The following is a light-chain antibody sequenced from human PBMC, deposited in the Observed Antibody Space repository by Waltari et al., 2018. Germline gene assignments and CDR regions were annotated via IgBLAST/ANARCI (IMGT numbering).Light chain of an antibody. CDR3: TSYATGSSYI. Sequence: QSALTQPASVSGSPGQSITISCTGTSNDVGGSNYVSWYQQHPGKAPKLMIYDVSDRPSGVSNRFSGSKSGNTASLTISGLQAEDEAEYYCTSYATGSSYIFGGGTKVTVL. CDR2: DVS. J-gene: IGLJ1*01. V-gene: IGLV2-14*03. CDR1: SNDVGGSNY.